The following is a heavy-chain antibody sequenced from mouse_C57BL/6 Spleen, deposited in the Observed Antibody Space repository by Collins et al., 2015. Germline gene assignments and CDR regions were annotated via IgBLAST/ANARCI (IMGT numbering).Heavy chain of an antibody. Sequence: DVQLQESGPGMVKPSQSLSLTCTVTGYSITSGYDWHWIRHFPGNKLEWMGYISYSGSTNYNPSLKSRISITHDTSKNHFFLKLNSVTTEDTATYYCARDPFYYYGSSYDWYFDVWGTGTTVTVSS. J-gene: IGHJ1*03. CDR3: ARDPFYYYGSSYDWYFDV. V-gene: IGHV3-1*01. D-gene: IGHD1-1*01. CDR2: ISYSGST. CDR1: GYSITSGYD.